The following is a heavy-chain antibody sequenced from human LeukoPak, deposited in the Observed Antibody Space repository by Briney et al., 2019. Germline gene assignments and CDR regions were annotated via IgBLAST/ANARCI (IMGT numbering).Heavy chain of an antibody. CDR2: INHSGST. CDR1: GGSISSYY. CDR3: ARGPYYYDSSGYYYGWFDP. D-gene: IGHD3-22*01. J-gene: IGHJ5*02. V-gene: IGHV4-34*01. Sequence: PSETLSLTCTVSGGSISSYYWSWIRQPPGKGLEWIGEINHSGSTNYNPSLKSRVTISVDTSKNQFSLKLSSVTAADTAVYYCARGPYYYDSSGYYYGWFDPWGQGTLVTVSS.